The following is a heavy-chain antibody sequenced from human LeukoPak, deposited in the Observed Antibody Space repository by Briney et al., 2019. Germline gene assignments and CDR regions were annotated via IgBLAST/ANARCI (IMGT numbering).Heavy chain of an antibody. Sequence: NRGESLKITCKGSGYSFTTYWIGWVRQMPGKGLEWMGIICPGDSDTRYSPSFQGQVTISADKSISTAYLQWSSLKASDTAMYYCARLGLGSGRYGAFDIWGQGTMVTVSS. CDR2: ICPGDSDT. CDR3: ARLGLGSGRYGAFDI. J-gene: IGHJ3*02. D-gene: IGHD1-26*01. V-gene: IGHV5-51*01. CDR1: GYSFTTYW.